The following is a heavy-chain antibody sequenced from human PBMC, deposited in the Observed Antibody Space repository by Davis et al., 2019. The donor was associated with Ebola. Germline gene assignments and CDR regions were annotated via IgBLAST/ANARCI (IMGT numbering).Heavy chain of an antibody. Sequence: ASVKVSCKASGYTFTSYGITWVRQAPGQGLEWMGRINPNNGGTNYAQKFQGRVTMTTDTSTSTAYMELRSLRSDDTAVYYCARAQFPTTSDHWGQGTLVTVSS. J-gene: IGHJ4*02. D-gene: IGHD1-1*01. CDR1: GYTFTSYG. CDR3: ARAQFPTTSDH. V-gene: IGHV1-18*04. CDR2: INPNNGGT.